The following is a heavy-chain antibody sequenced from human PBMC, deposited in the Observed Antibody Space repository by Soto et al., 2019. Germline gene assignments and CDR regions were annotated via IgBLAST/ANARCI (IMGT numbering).Heavy chain of an antibody. V-gene: IGHV4-59*01. Sequence: LEWIGYIYYSGSTTYNPSLKSRVTISVDTYQNQFCLKLSYVTAADTAVYCCLRAHMIGGVIHGMDVWGYGTTVTVSS. J-gene: IGHJ6*02. CDR2: IYYSGST. CDR3: LRAHMIGGVIHGMDV. D-gene: IGHD3-10*01.